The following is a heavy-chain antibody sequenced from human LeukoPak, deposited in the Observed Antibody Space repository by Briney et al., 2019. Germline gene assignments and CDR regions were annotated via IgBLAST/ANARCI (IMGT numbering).Heavy chain of an antibody. J-gene: IGHJ5*02. Sequence: ASVKVSCKASGYTFTSYDINWVRQATGQGLEWMGWLTPNSGNTGYAQKFQGRVTMTGNASISTAYMELSSLRSEDTAVYFCARAPYDILTGYSLNWFDPWGQGTLVTVSS. V-gene: IGHV1-8*01. CDR1: GYTFTSYD. CDR3: ARAPYDILTGYSLNWFDP. CDR2: LTPNSGNT. D-gene: IGHD3-9*01.